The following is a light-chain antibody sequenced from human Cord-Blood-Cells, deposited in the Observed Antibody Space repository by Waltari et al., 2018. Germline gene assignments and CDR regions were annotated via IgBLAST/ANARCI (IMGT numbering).Light chain of an antibody. Sequence: VFTQSPATLSLSLGEGATLRCRARQSVSSYLAWYQQKPGQAPRLLIHYASTSATAIPARFSGSGSGTDFTLTISSLEPEDFAVYYCQQRSNWPPITFGQGTRLEIK. J-gene: IGKJ5*01. CDR2: YAS. V-gene: IGKV3-11*01. CDR3: QQRSNWPPIT. CDR1: QSVSSY.